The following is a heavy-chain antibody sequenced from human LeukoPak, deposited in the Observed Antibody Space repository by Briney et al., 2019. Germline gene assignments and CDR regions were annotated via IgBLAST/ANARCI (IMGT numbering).Heavy chain of an antibody. V-gene: IGHV3-23*01. CDR2: ISGSGAKT. CDR1: GFTFRSYA. J-gene: IGHJ4*02. CDR3: AKSIFGVVMYFDY. D-gene: IGHD3-3*01. Sequence: GGSLRLSCEASGFTFRSYAMTWVRQAPGKGLEWVSAISGSGAKTYYADSVKGRFTISRDNSRNTLYLQMNSLRVEDTAVYYCAKSIFGVVMYFDYWGQGTLVTVSS.